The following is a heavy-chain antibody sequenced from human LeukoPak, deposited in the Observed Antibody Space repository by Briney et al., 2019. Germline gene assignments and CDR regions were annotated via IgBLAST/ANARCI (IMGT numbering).Heavy chain of an antibody. Sequence: GGSLRLSCAASGFTFSTFGMSWVRQAPGKGLEWVSTFGCTGAGIYYADSVKGRFTVSRDNSKNTLYLQMNSLRGEATAIYYCAKSGPYFYESWGQGSLVTVSS. CDR1: GFTFSTFG. V-gene: IGHV3-23*01. CDR3: AKSGPYFYES. CDR2: FGCTGAGI. D-gene: IGHD1-26*01. J-gene: IGHJ4*02.